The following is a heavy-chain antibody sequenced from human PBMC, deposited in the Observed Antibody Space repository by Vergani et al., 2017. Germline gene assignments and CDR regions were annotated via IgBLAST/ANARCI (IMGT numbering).Heavy chain of an antibody. CDR1: GFTFSSYS. CDR2: ISSSSSTI. CDR3: AREKDYDFWSGYYTVYGMDV. Sequence: EVQLVESGGGLVQPGGSLRLSCAASGFTFSSYSMNWVRQAPGKGLEWVSYISSSSSTIYYADSVKGRFTISRDNAKNSLYLQMNSLRAEDTAVYYCAREKDYDFWSGYYTVYGMDVWGQGTTVTVSS. D-gene: IGHD3-3*01. V-gene: IGHV3-48*01. J-gene: IGHJ6*02.